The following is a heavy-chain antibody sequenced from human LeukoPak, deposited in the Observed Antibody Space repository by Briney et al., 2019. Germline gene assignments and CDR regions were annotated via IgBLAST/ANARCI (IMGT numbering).Heavy chain of an antibody. V-gene: IGHV3-21*01. CDR3: AREKFSGYGYGAFDI. CDR1: GFTFSSYS. CDR2: ISSRSSYR. Sequence: GGSLRLSCAASGFTFSSYSMNWVRQAPGKGLEWVSCISSRSSYRYYADSVKGRFTISRDNAKNSLYLQMNSLRAEDTAVYYCAREKFSGYGYGAFDIWGQGTMVTVSS. J-gene: IGHJ3*02. D-gene: IGHD5-12*01.